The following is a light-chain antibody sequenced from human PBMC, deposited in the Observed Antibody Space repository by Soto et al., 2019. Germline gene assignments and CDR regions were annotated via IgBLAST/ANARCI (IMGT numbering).Light chain of an antibody. CDR1: RDISNY. Sequence: AIRMTQSPSSLSASTGDRVTITCRASRDISNYLVWYQQRPGEAPKVLIHAASTLQGGVSSRFSGSGSGTDFTLTIQSLQSEDFATYYCQHYYTYPWTFGQGTKV. CDR2: AAS. J-gene: IGKJ1*01. CDR3: QHYYTYPWT. V-gene: IGKV1-8*01.